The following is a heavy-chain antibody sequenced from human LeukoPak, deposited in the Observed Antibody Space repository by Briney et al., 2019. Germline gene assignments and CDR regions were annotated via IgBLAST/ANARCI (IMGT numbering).Heavy chain of an antibody. V-gene: IGHV3-23*01. J-gene: IGHJ5*02. Sequence: PGGSLRLSCAASGFTFSSYAMSWVRQAPGKGLEWVSAISGSGGSTYYADSVKGRFTISRDNSKNTLYLQMNSLRAEDTAVYYCAKALHYYDSSGYYGFDPWGQGTLVTVSS. CDR3: AKALHYYDSSGYYGFDP. CDR1: GFTFSSYA. D-gene: IGHD3-22*01. CDR2: ISGSGGST.